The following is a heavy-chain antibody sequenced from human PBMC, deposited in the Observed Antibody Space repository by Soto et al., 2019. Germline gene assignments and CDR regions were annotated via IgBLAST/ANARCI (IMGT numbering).Heavy chain of an antibody. Sequence: QVQLVQSGAEVKKPGSSVKVSCKASGGTFSSYAISWVRQAPGQGLEWMGGIIPIFGTANYAQKFQGRVTITADESTSTAYMELSSLRSEDTAVYYCARGPTYYDFWSCSIALPDYWGQGTLVTVSS. CDR2: IIPIFGTA. D-gene: IGHD3-3*01. J-gene: IGHJ4*02. V-gene: IGHV1-69*01. CDR3: ARGPTYYDFWSCSIALPDY. CDR1: GGTFSSYA.